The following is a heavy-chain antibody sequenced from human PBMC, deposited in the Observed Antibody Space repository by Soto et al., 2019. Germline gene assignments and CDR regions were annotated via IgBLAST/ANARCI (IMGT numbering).Heavy chain of an antibody. CDR3: SRSLDS. CDR2: INQDGSEK. CDR1: GFMFSAYW. V-gene: IGHV3-7*01. J-gene: IGHJ4*02. Sequence: GGSLRLSCAASGFMFSAYWMDWVRQTPGKGLEWVANINQDGSEKNYVDSVKGRFTISRDNAGNSLYLQMNSLTAEDSALYYCSRSLDSWGQGTLVTAPQ.